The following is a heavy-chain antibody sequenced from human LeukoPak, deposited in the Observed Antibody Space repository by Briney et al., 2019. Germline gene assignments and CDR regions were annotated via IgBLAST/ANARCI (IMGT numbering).Heavy chain of an antibody. CDR1: GGSISSSSYY. V-gene: IGHV4-39*01. CDR3: ASLDYYDSSGPRISLDY. CDR2: IYYSGST. J-gene: IGHJ4*02. D-gene: IGHD3-22*01. Sequence: SETLSLTCTVSGGSISSSSYYWGWIRQPPGKGLEWIGSIYYSGSTHYNPSLKSRVTISVDTSKNQFSLKLSSVTAADTAVYYCASLDYYDSSGPRISLDYWGQGTLVTVSS.